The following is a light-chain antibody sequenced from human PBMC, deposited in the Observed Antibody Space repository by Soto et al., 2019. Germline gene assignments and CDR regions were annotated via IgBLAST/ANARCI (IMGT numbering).Light chain of an antibody. CDR1: QSIGLA. CDR2: DAS. CDR3: QQRTDRPPWT. J-gene: IGKJ1*01. Sequence: EIVLTQSPATLSLSPGERATLSCRASQSIGLAIAWYQHKPGQAPRLLIFDASQRATGIPARFRGSGSGTDFTLSSGSLEPEDFAVYYCQQRTDRPPWTFGQGTKVESK. V-gene: IGKV3-11*01.